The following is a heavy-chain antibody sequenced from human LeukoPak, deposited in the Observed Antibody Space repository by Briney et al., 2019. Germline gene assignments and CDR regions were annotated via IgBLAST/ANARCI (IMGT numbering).Heavy chain of an antibody. CDR2: ISSSSSYI. CDR1: GFTFSSYS. V-gene: IGHV3-21*01. CDR3: ASCSGGSCYSGRIDY. Sequence: GGSLRLSCAASGFTFSSYSMNWVRQAPGKGLEWVSSISSSSSYIYYGDSVKGRFTISRDNAKNSLYLQMNSLRAEDTAVYYCASCSGGSCYSGRIDYWGQGTLVTVS. D-gene: IGHD2-15*01. J-gene: IGHJ4*02.